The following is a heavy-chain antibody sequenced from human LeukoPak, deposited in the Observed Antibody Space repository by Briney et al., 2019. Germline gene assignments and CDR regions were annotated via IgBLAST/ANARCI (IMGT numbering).Heavy chain of an antibody. V-gene: IGHV3-43*01. D-gene: IGHD3-9*01. CDR2: ISWDGGST. J-gene: IGHJ4*02. Sequence: GGSLRLSCAASGFTFDDYTMHWVRQAPGKGLEWVSLISWDGGSTYYADSVKGRFTISRDNSKNTLYLQMNSLRAEDTAVYYCARGGLVIDLFDYWGQGTLVTVSS. CDR3: ARGGLVIDLFDY. CDR1: GFTFDDYT.